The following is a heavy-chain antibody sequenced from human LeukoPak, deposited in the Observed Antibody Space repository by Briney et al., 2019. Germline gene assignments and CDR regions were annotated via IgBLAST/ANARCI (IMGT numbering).Heavy chain of an antibody. D-gene: IGHD3-9*01. CDR2: ISGSGGST. V-gene: IGHV3-23*01. CDR1: KFTFSSFS. Sequence: GGSLRLSCAASKFTFSSFSMSWVRQAPGKGLEWVSAISGSGGSTYYADSVKGRFTISRDNSKNTLFLQMNSLRAEDTAVYYCARDFVRGTSSLYFWGQGTLVTVSS. J-gene: IGHJ4*02. CDR3: ARDFVRGTSSLYF.